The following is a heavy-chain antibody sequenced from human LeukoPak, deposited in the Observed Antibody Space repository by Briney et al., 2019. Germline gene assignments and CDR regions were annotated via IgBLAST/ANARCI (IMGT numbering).Heavy chain of an antibody. CDR1: GFTVSSNS. J-gene: IGHJ4*02. Sequence: GGSLRLSCAASGFTVSSNSWSWVRQAPGKGLEWVSFIYSGGNTHYSDSVKGRFTISRDNSKNTLYLQMNSLRAEDTAIYNCARRAGEYSHPYDYWGQGTLVTVSS. D-gene: IGHD2-15*01. CDR2: IYSGGNT. CDR3: ARRAGEYSHPYDY. V-gene: IGHV3-53*01.